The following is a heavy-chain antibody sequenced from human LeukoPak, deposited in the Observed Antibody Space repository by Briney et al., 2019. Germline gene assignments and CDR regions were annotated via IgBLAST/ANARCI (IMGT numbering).Heavy chain of an antibody. CDR1: GYTFTRYA. D-gene: IGHD6-19*01. CDR2: INPNTGNP. Sequence: GASVTVSFKASGYTFTRYAMNWLRQAPGQGLERMGWINPNTGNPTYAQAFTGRFVFSLDTSVSTAYLQISSLNAEDTAVYYCAIDQPVAGVSNFDTWGQGTMVTVSS. V-gene: IGHV7-4-1*02. J-gene: IGHJ4*02. CDR3: AIDQPVAGVSNFDT.